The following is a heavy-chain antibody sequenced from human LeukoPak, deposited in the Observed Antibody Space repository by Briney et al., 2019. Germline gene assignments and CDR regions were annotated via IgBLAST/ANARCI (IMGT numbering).Heavy chain of an antibody. D-gene: IGHD3-3*01. CDR1: GYTFTSYD. CDR3: ARVDTIFGVVTYYYYGMDV. CDR2: VNPNSGNT. Sequence: ASVKVSCKASGYTFTSYDIHWVRQATGQGLEWMGWVNPNSGNTGYAQKFQGRVTMTRNTSISTAYMELSSLRSEDTAVYYCARVDTIFGVVTYYYYGMDVWGQGTTVTVSS. V-gene: IGHV1-8*01. J-gene: IGHJ6*02.